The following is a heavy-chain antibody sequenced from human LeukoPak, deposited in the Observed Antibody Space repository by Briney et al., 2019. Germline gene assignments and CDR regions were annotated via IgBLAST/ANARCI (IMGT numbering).Heavy chain of an antibody. V-gene: IGHV1-2*02. J-gene: IGHJ6*02. CDR2: INPNSGGT. D-gene: IGHD5-18*01. CDR3: ARDCRSPDSGYSRGMDV. CDR1: GYTFTGYY. Sequence: ASVKVSCKASGYTFTGYYMHWVRQAPGQGLEWMGWINPNSGGTNYAQKFQGRVTMTRDTSISTAYMELSRLRSDDTAVYYCARDCRSPDSGYSRGMDVWGQGTTVTVSS.